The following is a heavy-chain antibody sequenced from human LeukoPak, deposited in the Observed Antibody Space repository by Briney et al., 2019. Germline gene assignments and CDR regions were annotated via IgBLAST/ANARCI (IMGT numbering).Heavy chain of an antibody. V-gene: IGHV3-7*04. CDR2: IKQDGSKK. CDR3: TRVGYIDEGIDY. D-gene: IGHD5-24*01. Sequence: RGSLRLSCVASGFPFSSYWMTWVRQAPGKGLEWVANIKQDGSKKSYVDSVKGRFTISRDNAKNSLYLQMNSLRAEDTAIYYCTRVGYIDEGIDYWGQGTLVTVSS. J-gene: IGHJ4*02. CDR1: GFPFSSYW.